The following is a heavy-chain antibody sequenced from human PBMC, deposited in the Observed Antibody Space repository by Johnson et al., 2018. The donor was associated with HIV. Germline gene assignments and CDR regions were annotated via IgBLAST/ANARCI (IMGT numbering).Heavy chain of an antibody. CDR1: GFTCSSYA. V-gene: IGHV3-30*04. J-gene: IGHJ3*02. CDR2: ISYDGSNK. D-gene: IGHD3-22*01. CDR3: ARGRPSGSHDAFDI. Sequence: QVQLLESGGGVVQPGRSLRLSCAASGFTCSSYAMHWVRQAPGKGLEWVAVISYDGSNKFYADSVKGRFTISRDNAKNSLYLQMNSLRAEDTAVYYCARGRPSGSHDAFDIWGQGTMVTVSS.